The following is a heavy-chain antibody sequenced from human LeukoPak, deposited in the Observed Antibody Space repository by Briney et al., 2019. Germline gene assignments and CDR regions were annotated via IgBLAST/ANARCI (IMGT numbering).Heavy chain of an antibody. V-gene: IGHV1-2*02. CDR3: AIRGTTMIVVARPLRSFDY. J-gene: IGHJ4*02. Sequence: ASVKVSCKASGYTFTGYYMYWVRQAPGQGLEWMGWINPNSGDTNYAQRFQGRVAMTRDTSISTAYMELSRLRSDDTAVYYCAIRGTTMIVVARPLRSFDYWGQGTLVTVSS. CDR2: INPNSGDT. CDR1: GYTFTGYY. D-gene: IGHD3-22*01.